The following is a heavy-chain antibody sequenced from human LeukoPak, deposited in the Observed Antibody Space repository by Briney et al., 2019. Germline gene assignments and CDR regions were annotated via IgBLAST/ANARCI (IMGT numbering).Heavy chain of an antibody. CDR2: VYSNGDT. V-gene: IGHV4-59*08. CDR3: ARLGDYRFDP. D-gene: IGHD1-26*01. CDR1: GDSMSGSF. Sequence: SETLSLTCSVSGDSMSGSFWSWIRQVPGKGPEWIGYVYSNGDTKYNPSLKSRVTISVDTSKNLFSLKLTSVTAADTAVYHCARLGDYRFDPWGQGTLVTVSS. J-gene: IGHJ5*02.